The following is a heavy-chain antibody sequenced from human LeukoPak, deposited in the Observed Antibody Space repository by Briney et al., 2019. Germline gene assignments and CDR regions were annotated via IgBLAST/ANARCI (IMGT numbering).Heavy chain of an antibody. CDR2: IYCSGST. V-gene: IGHV4-30-4*08. D-gene: IGHD1-26*01. J-gene: IGHJ3*02. Sequence: SQTLSLTCTVSGGSISSGDYYWSRHPQPPGQDLDWIVYIYCSGSTYYNPSLKSRLTISVDTSKNSFSLRLSSVTAADTSVYYCARVVGFVAAIDAFDIWGQGTMVTVSS. CDR1: GGSISSGDYY. CDR3: ARVVGFVAAIDAFDI.